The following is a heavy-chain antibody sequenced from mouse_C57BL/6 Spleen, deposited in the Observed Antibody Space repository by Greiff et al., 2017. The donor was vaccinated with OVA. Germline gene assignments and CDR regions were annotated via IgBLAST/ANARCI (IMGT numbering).Heavy chain of an antibody. CDR1: GFTFSDYG. Sequence: EVKLLESGGGLVKPGGSLKLSCAASGFTFSDYGMHWVRQAPEKGLEWVAYISSGSSTIYYADTVKGRFTISRDKAKNTLFLQMTSLRSEDTAMYYCARGDFLFDYWGQVTTLTVSS. V-gene: IGHV5-17*01. CDR3: ARGDFLFDY. CDR2: ISSGSSTI. J-gene: IGHJ2*01.